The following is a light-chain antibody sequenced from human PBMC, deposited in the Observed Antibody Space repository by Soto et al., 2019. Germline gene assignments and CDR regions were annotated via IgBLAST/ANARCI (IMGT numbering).Light chain of an antibody. V-gene: IGKV3-11*01. J-gene: IGKJ5*01. Sequence: EIVMTQTQATLSVSPGERATLSCRASQSVSSNLAWYQQKPGQAPRLLIYGISNRATGIPARFSGSGSGTDFTLTISSLEPEDFSVYYCQQRYSWPVTFGQGTRLEIK. CDR1: QSVSSN. CDR3: QQRYSWPVT. CDR2: GIS.